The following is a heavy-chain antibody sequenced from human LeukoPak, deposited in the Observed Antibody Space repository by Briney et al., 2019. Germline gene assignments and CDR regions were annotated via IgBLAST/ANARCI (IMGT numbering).Heavy chain of an antibody. J-gene: IGHJ4*02. V-gene: IGHV4-34*01. D-gene: IGHD3-10*01. CDR1: GFTFSSYA. CDR2: INHSGST. CDR3: ARFGKFLD. Sequence: GSLRLSCAASGFTFSSYAMSWVRQPPGKGLEWIGEINHSGSTNYNPSLKSRVTISVDTSKNQFSLKLSSVTAADTAVYYCARFGKFLDWGQGTLVTVSS.